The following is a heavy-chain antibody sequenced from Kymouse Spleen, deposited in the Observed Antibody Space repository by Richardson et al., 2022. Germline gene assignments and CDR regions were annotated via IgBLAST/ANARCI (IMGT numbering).Heavy chain of an antibody. D-gene: IGHD1-7*01. CDR2: IWYDGSNK. CDR1: GFTFSSYG. CDR3: ARDRPYRLELPPYYYYGMDV. J-gene: IGHJ6*02. V-gene: IGHV3-33*01. Sequence: QVQLVESGGGVVQPGRSLRLSCAASGFTFSSYGMHWVRQAPGKGLEWVAVIWYDGSNKYYADSVKGRFTISRDNSKNTLYLQMNSLRAEDTAVYYCARDRPYRLELPPYYYYGMDVWGQGTTVTVSS.